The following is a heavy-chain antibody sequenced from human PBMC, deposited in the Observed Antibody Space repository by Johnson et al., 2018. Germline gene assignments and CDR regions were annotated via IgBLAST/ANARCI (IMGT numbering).Heavy chain of an antibody. CDR2: ISYGGDEK. Sequence: VQLVETGGGVVQPGRSLRLSCAASGFIFDNHGMHWVRLAPGKGLEWVALISYGGDEKFYADSVRGRFSISRDNFKKTVTLEMKSLRVEDTALYYCVTGRTLDFWGQGTQVTVSS. V-gene: IGHV3-30*03. CDR1: GFIFDNHG. J-gene: IGHJ4*02. D-gene: IGHD1-26*01. CDR3: VTGRTLDF.